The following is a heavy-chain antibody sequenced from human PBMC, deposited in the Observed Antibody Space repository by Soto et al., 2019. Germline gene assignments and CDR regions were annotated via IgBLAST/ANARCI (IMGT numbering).Heavy chain of an antibody. CDR1: GYIFTSYD. CDR2: MNPNSGNA. V-gene: IGHV1-8*02. D-gene: IGHD5-18*01. CDR3: ARSQRVYSFADS. J-gene: IGHJ4*02. Sequence: QVQLVQSGAEVKKPGASVKVSCKASGYIFTSYDINWVRQATGQRLEWMGWMNPNSGNAGSVQKFQGRVTMTRNTSIGTAYTELSSLRSEDTAVYYCARSQRVYSFADSWGQGTLVSVSS.